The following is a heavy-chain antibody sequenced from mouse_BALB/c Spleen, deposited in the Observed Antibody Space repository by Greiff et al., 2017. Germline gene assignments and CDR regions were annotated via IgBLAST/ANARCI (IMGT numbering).Heavy chain of an antibody. J-gene: IGHJ3*01. Sequence: EVKLVESGGGLVQPGGSRKLSCAASGFTFSSFGMHWVRQAPEKGLEWVAYISSGSSTIYYADTVKGRFTISRDNPKNTLFLQMTILRSEDTAMYYCARGGSSYGGFAYWGQGTLVTVSA. V-gene: IGHV5-17*02. CDR3: ARGGSSYGGFAY. CDR1: GFTFSSFG. CDR2: ISSGSSTI. D-gene: IGHD1-1*01.